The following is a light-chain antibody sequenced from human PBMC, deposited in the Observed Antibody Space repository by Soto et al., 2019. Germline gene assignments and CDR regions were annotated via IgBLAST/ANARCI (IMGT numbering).Light chain of an antibody. CDR3: QQRSNWPPT. J-gene: IGKJ1*01. CDR1: QSVSSF. CDR2: DAS. V-gene: IGKV3-11*01. Sequence: EIVLTQSPATLSLSPGERATLCCRASQSVSSFLAWYQQKPGQAPRLLIYDASNRATGIPARFSGSGSGTDFTLTISSLEPEDFAVYYGQQRSNWPPTFGQGTKVEIK.